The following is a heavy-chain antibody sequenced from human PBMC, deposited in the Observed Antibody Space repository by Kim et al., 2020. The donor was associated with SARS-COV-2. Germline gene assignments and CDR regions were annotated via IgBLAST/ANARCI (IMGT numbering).Heavy chain of an antibody. D-gene: IGHD3-16*01. CDR1: GDSVSSHWSS. CDR3: VRGMGLDAFDI. CDR2: TYSGSTWYT. J-gene: IGHJ3*02. V-gene: IGHV6-1*01. Sequence: SQTLSLTCVISGDSVSSHWSSWNWVRQSPSRGLEWLGRTYSGSTWYTDYAAFLNGRMTISRDTSKNQISLQLTSLTPEDTAIYYCVRGMGLDAFDIWGRGTMVTV.